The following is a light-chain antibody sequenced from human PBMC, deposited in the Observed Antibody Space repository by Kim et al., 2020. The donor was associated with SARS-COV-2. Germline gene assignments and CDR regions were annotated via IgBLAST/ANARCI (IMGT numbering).Light chain of an antibody. CDR2: GAS. CDR1: TN. V-gene: IGKV3D-15*01. J-gene: IGKJ1*01. Sequence: TNLAWYQQTPGQAPRLLIYGASIRATGIPARFSGSQSGTDFSLSISSLQSEDSAFYYNQQYNEWPSWAFGQGTKVDIK. CDR3: QQYNEWPSWA.